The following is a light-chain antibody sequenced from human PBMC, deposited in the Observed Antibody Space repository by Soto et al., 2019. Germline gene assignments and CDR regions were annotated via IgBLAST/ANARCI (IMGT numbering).Light chain of an antibody. CDR2: AAS. Sequence: DIQMTQSPSSLSASVGDRVTITCRASQSIRSYLNWYQQKPGKAPKLLTYAASSLQSGVPSRFSGSGSDTDFTLTISSLQPEDFATYYCHQSYSTPPFTFGPGTKVDIK. CDR1: QSIRSY. V-gene: IGKV1-39*01. CDR3: HQSYSTPPFT. J-gene: IGKJ3*01.